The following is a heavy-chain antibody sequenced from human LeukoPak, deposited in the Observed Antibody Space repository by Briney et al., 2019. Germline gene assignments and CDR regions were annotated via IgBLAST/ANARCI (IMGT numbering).Heavy chain of an antibody. CDR2: INPNSGGT. V-gene: IGHV1-2*02. D-gene: IGHD4-23*01. J-gene: IGHJ4*02. CDR3: ARDLRDYGGNSPFVY. Sequence: ASVKVSCKASGYTFTGYYMHWVRQAPGQGLEWMGWINPNSGGTNYAQKFQGRVTMTRDTSISTAYMELSRLRSDDTAVYYCARDLRDYGGNSPFVYWGQGTLVTVSS. CDR1: GYTFTGYY.